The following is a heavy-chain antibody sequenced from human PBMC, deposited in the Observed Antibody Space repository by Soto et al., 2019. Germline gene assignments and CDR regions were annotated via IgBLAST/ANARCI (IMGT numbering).Heavy chain of an antibody. CDR1: GYGFTNYW. CDR3: ARHYVISSPLAY. D-gene: IGHD3-10*02. CDR2: IYPGDSGT. V-gene: IGHV5-51*01. J-gene: IGHJ4*02. Sequence: GESLKISCRGFGYGFTNYWIAWVRQTPGKGLEWMGIIYPGDSGTRYSPSFQGQVTISADKSISTAYLQWSGLKASDTAMYYCARHYVISSPLAYWGQGSLVTVSS.